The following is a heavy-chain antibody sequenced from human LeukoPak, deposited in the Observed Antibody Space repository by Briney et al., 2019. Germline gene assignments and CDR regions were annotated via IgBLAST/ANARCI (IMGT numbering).Heavy chain of an antibody. CDR3: ARESGLGVISPYSDF. J-gene: IGHJ4*02. D-gene: IGHD2-21*01. CDR2: ISGSGNKI. CDR1: GFTFDDYG. V-gene: IGHV3-48*03. Sequence: GGSLRLSCAASGFTFDDYGMSWVRQAPGKGLEWVSYISGSGNKIYYADSVKGRFTISRNNARSSLYLQMNSLRVEDTALYYCARESGLGVISPYSDFWGQGTLVTVSP.